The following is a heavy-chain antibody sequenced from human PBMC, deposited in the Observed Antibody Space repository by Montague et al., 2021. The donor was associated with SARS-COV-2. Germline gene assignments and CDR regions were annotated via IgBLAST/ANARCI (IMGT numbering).Heavy chain of an antibody. CDR1: GFTFSSYE. J-gene: IGHJ4*02. D-gene: IGHD6-13*01. CDR3: ARRGYSTSWPLDY. V-gene: IGHV3-48*03. Sequence: SLRLSCAASGFTFSSYEMNWVRQAPGKGLEWVSYISSSGSTIYYADSVKGRFTISKDNAKNTLYLQMKSLRVEDTAVYYCARRGYSTSWPLDYWGQGTLVTVSS. CDR2: ISSSGSTI.